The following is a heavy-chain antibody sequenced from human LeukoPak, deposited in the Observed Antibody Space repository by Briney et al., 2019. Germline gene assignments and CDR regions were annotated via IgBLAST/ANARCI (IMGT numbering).Heavy chain of an antibody. V-gene: IGHV3-74*01. J-gene: IGHJ4*02. D-gene: IGHD5-24*01. CDR3: ARDGDGYNFDY. Sequence: GGSLRLSCAASGFAFSNYWVHWVRQVPGKGLVWVSRITRDGSDANYADSVKGRFTISRDNARNTLYLQMNSLRAEDTAVYYCARDGDGYNFDYWGQGALVTVSS. CDR2: ITRDGSDA. CDR1: GFAFSNYW.